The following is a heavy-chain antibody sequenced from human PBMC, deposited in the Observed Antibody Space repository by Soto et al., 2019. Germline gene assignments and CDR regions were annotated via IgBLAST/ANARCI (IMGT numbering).Heavy chain of an antibody. D-gene: IGHD1-26*01. CDR2: INQSGST. J-gene: IGHJ4*02. CDR3: ARGDSGSYFDY. V-gene: IGHV4-34*01. Sequence: QVQLQQWGAGLLRPSETLSLTCAVYGGSFSGYYWNWIRQPPGKGLEWIGEINQSGSTDYNESRKSRVTISVDKSKNQSSLKLKSVTAADTAVYYCARGDSGSYFDYWGQGNLVTVSS. CDR1: GGSFSGYY.